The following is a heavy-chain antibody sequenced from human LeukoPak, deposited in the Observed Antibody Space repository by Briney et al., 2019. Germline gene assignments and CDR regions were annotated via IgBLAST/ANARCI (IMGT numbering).Heavy chain of an antibody. V-gene: IGHV1-18*01. Sequence: GASVKVSCKASGYTFMSYDITWVRQAPGQGLEWMGWISPNNGNTNYAQKFQGRVTMTTDTPTSTAYMEMRSLRSDDTAVYYCARDRDSSGWHVADYWGQGTLVTVSS. CDR1: GYTFMSYD. CDR2: ISPNNGNT. CDR3: ARDRDSSGWHVADY. D-gene: IGHD6-19*01. J-gene: IGHJ4*02.